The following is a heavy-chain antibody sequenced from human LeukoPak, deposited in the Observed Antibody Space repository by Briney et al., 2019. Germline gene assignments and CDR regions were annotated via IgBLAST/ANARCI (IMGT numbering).Heavy chain of an antibody. CDR1: GYTFTRYY. V-gene: IGHV1-46*01. J-gene: IGHJ4*02. Sequence: ASVTVSCKASGYTFTRYYINYVRQAPGQGLEWMGIINPSDGYTTYAQKFQGRVTMTRDTSTSTVYMELNSLRSEDTAVYYCAREDGYNYRFDYWGQGTLVTASS. CDR3: AREDGYNYRFDY. CDR2: INPSDGYT. D-gene: IGHD5-24*01.